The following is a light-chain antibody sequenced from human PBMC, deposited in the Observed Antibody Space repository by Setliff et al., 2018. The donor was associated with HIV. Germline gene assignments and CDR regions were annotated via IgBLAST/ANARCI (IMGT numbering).Light chain of an antibody. CDR3: RSYAITNTLP. V-gene: IGLV2-14*01. CDR2: EVR. CDR1: SSDVGGYNY. Sequence: QSVLAQPASVSGSPGQSITISCTGTSSDVGGYNYVSWYQQHPGKAPKLIIYEVRNRPSGVSNRFSGPKSGNTASLTISGLQAEDEADYYCRSYAITNTLPFGTGTKVTVL. J-gene: IGLJ1*01.